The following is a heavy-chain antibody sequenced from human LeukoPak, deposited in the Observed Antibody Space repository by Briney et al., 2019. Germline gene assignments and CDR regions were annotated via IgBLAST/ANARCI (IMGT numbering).Heavy chain of an antibody. CDR2: IKSKTDGGTI. CDR1: RFTFSNAW. V-gene: IGHV3-15*01. D-gene: IGHD4-17*01. J-gene: IGHJ3*02. Sequence: GGSLRLSCEASRFTFSNAWMSWVRQAPGKGLEWVGRIKSKTDGGTIDYAAPVKGRFTISRDDSKKTLYLQMNSLKTEDTAVYYCTTERTTPGAFDIWGQGTVVTVFS. CDR3: TTERTTPGAFDI.